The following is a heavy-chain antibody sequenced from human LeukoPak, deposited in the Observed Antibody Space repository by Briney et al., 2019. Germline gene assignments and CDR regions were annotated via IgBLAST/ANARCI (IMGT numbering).Heavy chain of an antibody. D-gene: IGHD5-18*01. CDR1: GFTFDDYA. CDR2: ISWNSGSI. V-gene: IGHV3-9*03. CDR3: AKDMDTAMASGGLFDY. Sequence: SGGSLRLSCAASGFTFDDYAMHWVRQAPGKGLEWVSGISWNSGSIGYADSVKGRFTISRDNAKNSLYLQMNSLRAEDMALYYCAKDMDTAMASGGLFDYWGQGTLVTVSS. J-gene: IGHJ4*02.